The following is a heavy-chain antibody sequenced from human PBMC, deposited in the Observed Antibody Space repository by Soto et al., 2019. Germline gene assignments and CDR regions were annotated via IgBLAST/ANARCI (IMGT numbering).Heavy chain of an antibody. Sequence: EVQLVESGGGLVQPGGSLKLSCAASGFTFSGSAMHWVRQASGKGLEWVGRIRSKANSYATPYAASVKGRFTISRDDSKNTAYLQKNSLKTEDTAVYYCTRPGYGDFYYYYGMDVWGQGTTVTVSS. J-gene: IGHJ6*02. CDR1: GFTFSGSA. CDR2: IRSKANSYAT. V-gene: IGHV3-73*01. CDR3: TRPGYGDFYYYYGMDV. D-gene: IGHD5-12*01.